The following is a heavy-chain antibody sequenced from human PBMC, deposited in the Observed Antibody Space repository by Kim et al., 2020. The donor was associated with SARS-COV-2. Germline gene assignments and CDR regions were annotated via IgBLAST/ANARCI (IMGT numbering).Heavy chain of an antibody. D-gene: IGHD6-19*01. CDR1: GGSISSYY. V-gene: IGHV4-59*08. CDR3: ASYYSSGWFDY. CDR2: IYYSGST. Sequence: SDTLSLTCTVSGGSISSYYWSWIRQPPGKGLEWIGYIYYSGSTNYNPSLKSRVTISVDTSKNQFSLKLSSVTAADTAVYYCASYYSSGWFDYWGQGNLVTVSS. J-gene: IGHJ4*02.